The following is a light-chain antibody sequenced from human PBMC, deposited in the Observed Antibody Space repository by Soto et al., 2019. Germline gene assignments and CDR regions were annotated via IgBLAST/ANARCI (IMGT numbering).Light chain of an antibody. CDR1: QSVSSNY. V-gene: IGKV3-20*01. J-gene: IGKJ2*01. CDR2: GAS. CDR3: QHYGSSPPYT. Sequence: EIVLTQSPGTLSLSPGERATLSCRASQSVSSNYLAWYQQKPGQAPRLLLYGASCRATGIPDRFSGSGSGTDYTLTISRLQPDDFAVYYCQHYGSSPPYTFGQGTKLEIK.